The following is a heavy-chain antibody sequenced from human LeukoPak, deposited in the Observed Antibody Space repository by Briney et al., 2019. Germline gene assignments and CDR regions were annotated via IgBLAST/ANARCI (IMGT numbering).Heavy chain of an antibody. CDR1: GGSISSYY. Sequence: SETLSLTCTVSGGSISSYYWSWIRQPPGKGLEWIGYIYYSGSTYYNPSLKSRVTISVDTSKNQFSLKLSSVTAADTAVYYCARGLYDYVDAFDIWGQGTMVTVSS. D-gene: IGHD3-16*01. CDR3: ARGLYDYVDAFDI. J-gene: IGHJ3*02. V-gene: IGHV4-59*12. CDR2: IYYSGST.